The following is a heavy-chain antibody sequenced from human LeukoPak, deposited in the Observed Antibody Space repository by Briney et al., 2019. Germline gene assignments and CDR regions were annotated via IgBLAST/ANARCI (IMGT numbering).Heavy chain of an antibody. Sequence: SETLSLTCTVSGGSISSYYWSWIRQPPGKGLEWIGYIYYSGSTNYNPSLKSRVTISVDTSKNQFSLKLSSVTAADTAVYYCARDRRYYGDQPDWYFDLWGRGTLVTVSS. V-gene: IGHV4-59*01. CDR3: ARDRRYYGDQPDWYFDL. CDR1: GGSISSYY. CDR2: IYYSGST. J-gene: IGHJ2*01. D-gene: IGHD4-17*01.